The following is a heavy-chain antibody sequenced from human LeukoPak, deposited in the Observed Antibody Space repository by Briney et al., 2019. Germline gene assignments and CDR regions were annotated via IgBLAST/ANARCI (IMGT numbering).Heavy chain of an antibody. D-gene: IGHD1-26*01. CDR1: GESLSYYY. CDR3: ARDVSRGRYFSAFDM. V-gene: IGHV4-59*01. Sequence: PSETLSLTCSVSGESLSYYYWNWVRQPPGPALEWIGYIDHSGSTNYNPSLKSRVTISVDTSKNQFSLRLRSMTAADTAVYYCARDVSRGRYFSAFDMWGQGTMVTVSS. J-gene: IGHJ3*02. CDR2: IDHSGST.